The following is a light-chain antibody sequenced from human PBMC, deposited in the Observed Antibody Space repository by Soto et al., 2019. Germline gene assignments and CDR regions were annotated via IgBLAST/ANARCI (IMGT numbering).Light chain of an antibody. V-gene: IGKV1-39*01. CDR2: SAS. J-gene: IGKJ4*01. CDR1: QSISSY. Sequence: DIQMTQSPSSLSASVGDRVTITCRASQSISSYLNWYQQKPGKAPNLLIYSASSLHSGVPSRFSGSGSGTDFSLIISSLHPEDFATYYCQQSSSNPLTFGGGTRVE. CDR3: QQSSSNPLT.